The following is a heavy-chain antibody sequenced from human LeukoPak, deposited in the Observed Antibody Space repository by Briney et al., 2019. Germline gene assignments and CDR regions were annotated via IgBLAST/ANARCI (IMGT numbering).Heavy chain of an antibody. CDR3: AKSTTTVTPYYFDY. Sequence: QAGGSLRLSCAASGFTFSSYAMSWVRQAPGKGLEWVSALGGSGRSIYYADSVKGRFTISRDNSKNTLYLQMNSLRAEDTAVYYCAKSTTTVTPYYFDYWGQGNLVTVSS. J-gene: IGHJ4*02. CDR1: GFTFSSYA. D-gene: IGHD4-17*01. V-gene: IGHV3-23*01. CDR2: LGGSGRSI.